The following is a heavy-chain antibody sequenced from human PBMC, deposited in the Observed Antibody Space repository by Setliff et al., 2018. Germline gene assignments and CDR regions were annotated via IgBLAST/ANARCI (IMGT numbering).Heavy chain of an antibody. CDR1: GFTFSSYA. J-gene: IGHJ4*02. CDR2: ISYDGSNK. Sequence: HPGGSLRLSCAASGFTFSSYAMHWVRQAPGKGLEWVAVISYDGSNKYYADSVKGRFTISRDNSKNTLYLQMNSLRAEDTAVYYCARDGRYFDWPAGRPSYWGQGTLVTVSS. V-gene: IGHV3-30-3*01. CDR3: ARDGRYFDWPAGRPSY. D-gene: IGHD3-9*01.